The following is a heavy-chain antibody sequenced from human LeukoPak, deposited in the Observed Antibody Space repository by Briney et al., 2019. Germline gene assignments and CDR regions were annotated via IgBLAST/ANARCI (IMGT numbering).Heavy chain of an antibody. CDR1: GFTFSDYY. J-gene: IGHJ4*02. CDR3: ARWGSISCYDY. V-gene: IGHV3-64*02. D-gene: IGHD2-15*01. Sequence: GGSLRLSCAASGFTFSDYYMSWIRQAPGKGLEYVSAISTNGDSTYYADSVKGRFTISRDNSKNTLFLQMGSLRADDMAVYYCARWGSISCYDYWGQGTLVTVSS. CDR2: ISTNGDST.